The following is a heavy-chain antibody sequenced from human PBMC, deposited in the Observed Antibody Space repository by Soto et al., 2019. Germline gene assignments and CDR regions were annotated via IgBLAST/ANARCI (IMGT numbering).Heavy chain of an antibody. CDR2: IWYDGSNK. CDR1: GFTFSSYG. D-gene: IGHD6-19*01. Sequence: QVQLVESGGGVVQPGRSLRLSCAASGFTFSSYGMHWVRQAPGKGLEWVAVIWYDGSNKYYADSVKGRFTISRDNSKNTLYLQMNRLRAEDTAVYYWARDHLAAVAVPYYYYGMDVWGQGTTVTVSS. V-gene: IGHV3-33*01. J-gene: IGHJ6*02. CDR3: ARDHLAAVAVPYYYYGMDV.